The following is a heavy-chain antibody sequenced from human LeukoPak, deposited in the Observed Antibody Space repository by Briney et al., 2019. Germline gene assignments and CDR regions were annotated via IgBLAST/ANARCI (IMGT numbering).Heavy chain of an antibody. V-gene: IGHV3-7*01. J-gene: IGHJ3*02. CDR3: AREEI. CDR2: INQDGSQK. Sequence: PGGSLRLSCAASGFTFSNYWMSWVRQAPGKGLEWVANINQDGSQKYYVDSVKGRFTISRDNAKSSLYLQMNSLRAEDTAVYYCAREEIWGQGTMATVSS. CDR1: GFTFSNYW.